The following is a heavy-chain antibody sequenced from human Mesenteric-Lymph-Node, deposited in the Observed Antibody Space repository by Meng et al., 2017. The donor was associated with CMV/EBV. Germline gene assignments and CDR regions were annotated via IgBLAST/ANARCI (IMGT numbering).Heavy chain of an antibody. V-gene: IGHV4-39*07. CDR1: GGSISSSSYY. D-gene: IGHD3-22*01. CDR2: IYYSGGT. J-gene: IGHJ4*02. CDR3: ARDGDYYDSSGYNPFDY. Sequence: QLQLQESGPGLVKPAETLSLTCTGSGGSISSSSYYWGWIRQPPGKGLEWIGSIYYSGGTYYNPSLKSRVTISVDTSKNQFSLKLSSVTAADTAVYYCARDGDYYDSSGYNPFDYWGQGTLVTVSS.